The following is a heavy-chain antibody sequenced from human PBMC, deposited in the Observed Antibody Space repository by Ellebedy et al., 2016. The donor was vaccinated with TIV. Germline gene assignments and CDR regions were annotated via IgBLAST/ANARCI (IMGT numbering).Heavy chain of an antibody. Sequence: SETLSLTCTVSGDSISSSSYYWAWIRQPPGEGLEWIGSIYYDGSTYYNPSLESRVTISVDTSKNQFSLKLSSVTAADTAVYYCASSGSTPDWLQLNYWGQGTLVTVSS. J-gene: IGHJ4*02. CDR3: ASSGSTPDWLQLNY. CDR2: IYYDGST. D-gene: IGHD5-24*01. CDR1: GDSISSSSYY. V-gene: IGHV4-39*07.